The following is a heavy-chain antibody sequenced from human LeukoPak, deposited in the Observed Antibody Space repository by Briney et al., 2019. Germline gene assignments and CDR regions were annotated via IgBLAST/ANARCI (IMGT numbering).Heavy chain of an antibody. CDR1: GGSFSGYY. D-gene: IGHD6-19*01. V-gene: IGHV4-34*01. Sequence: SETLSLTCAVYGGSFSGYYWSWIRQPPGKGLEWIGEINHSGSTNYNPSLKSRVTISVDTSKNQFSLKLSSVTAADTAVYYCARCSAVAGTPYYFDYWGQGTLVTVSS. CDR3: ARCSAVAGTPYYFDY. CDR2: INHSGST. J-gene: IGHJ4*02.